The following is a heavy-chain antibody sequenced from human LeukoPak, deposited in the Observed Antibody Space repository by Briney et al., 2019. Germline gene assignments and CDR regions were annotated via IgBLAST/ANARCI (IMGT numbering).Heavy chain of an antibody. CDR1: GYRFSTYW. V-gene: IGHV5-51*01. Sequence: GESLKISCQCSGYRFSTYWIGWVRQMPGKGLEYMGMIDPNDSDTRYSPPFQGQVTISSDKSVSTAYLQWSTLKASDTAVYYCARHRSDLDAFDSWGQGTLVSVSS. J-gene: IGHJ3*01. CDR3: ARHRSDLDAFDS. CDR2: IDPNDSDT.